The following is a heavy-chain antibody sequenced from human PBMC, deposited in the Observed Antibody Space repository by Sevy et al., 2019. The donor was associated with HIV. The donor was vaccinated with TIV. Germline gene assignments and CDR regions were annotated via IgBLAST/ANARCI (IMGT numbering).Heavy chain of an antibody. V-gene: IGHV3-15*01. Sequence: EGSLRLSCAASGFTFSNAWMSWVLQAPGKELEWVGRIKGKIYDGTIDYAAPVKGRFSISRDDSKNTLYLQMNSLKTEDTAVYYCTTARWSQEDYYNYWGQGTLVTVSS. CDR3: TTARWSQEDYYNY. D-gene: IGHD2-15*01. CDR2: IKGKIYDGTI. J-gene: IGHJ4*02. CDR1: GFTFSNAW.